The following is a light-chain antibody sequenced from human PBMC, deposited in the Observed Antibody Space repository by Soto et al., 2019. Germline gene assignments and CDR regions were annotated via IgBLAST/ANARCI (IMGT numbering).Light chain of an antibody. CDR1: QRISSY. CDR3: QQYYSYPLT. Sequence: DIQMTQSPSSLSASVGDRVTITCRASQRISSYLNWYQQKPGKAPKLLIYAASSLQSGVPSRFSGSGSGTDFTLTISCLQSEDFATYYCQQYYSYPLTFGGGTKLDIK. CDR2: AAS. J-gene: IGKJ4*01. V-gene: IGKV1-39*01.